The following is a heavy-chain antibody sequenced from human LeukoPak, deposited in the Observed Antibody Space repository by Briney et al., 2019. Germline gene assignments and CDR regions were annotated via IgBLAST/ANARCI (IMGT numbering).Heavy chain of an antibody. J-gene: IGHJ4*02. Sequence: GGSLKLSCAASGFTFEDYSMHWVRQAPGKVLEWVSGISWNSGNIGYADSVKGRFTISRDNAKNSLYLQMDSLRAEDTAFYYCGKASSGYYSAILHWGQGTLVTVSS. CDR2: ISWNSGNI. CDR1: GFTFEDYS. D-gene: IGHD3-22*01. V-gene: IGHV3-9*01. CDR3: GKASSGYYSAILH.